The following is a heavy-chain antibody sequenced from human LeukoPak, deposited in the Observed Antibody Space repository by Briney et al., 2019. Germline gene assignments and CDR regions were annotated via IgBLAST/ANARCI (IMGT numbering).Heavy chain of an antibody. CDR2: IYYSGST. CDR1: GGSISSYY. D-gene: IGHD5-18*01. V-gene: IGHV4-59*01. J-gene: IGHJ6*02. CDR3: ARDRIQHYGMDV. Sequence: SETLSLTCTVSGGSISSYYWSWIRQPPGKGLEWIGYIYYSGSTNYNPSLKSRVTISVDTSKNQFSLKLSSVTAADTAVYYCARDRIQHYGMDVWGQGALVTVSS.